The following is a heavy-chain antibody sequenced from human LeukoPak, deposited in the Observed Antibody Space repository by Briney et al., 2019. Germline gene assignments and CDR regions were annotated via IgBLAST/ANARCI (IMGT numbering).Heavy chain of an antibody. CDR1: GFTFSSYG. CDR2: IWYDGSNK. D-gene: IGHD4-17*01. V-gene: IGHV3-33*01. J-gene: IGHJ4*02. Sequence: SGGSLRLSCAASGFTFSSYGMHWVRQAPGRGLERGAVIWYDGSNKYYADYMKGRFTISRDNSKNTLYLQMNSLRAKDTAVYYCARGTTVTTRDYFDYWGQGTLVAVSS. CDR3: ARGTTVTTRDYFDY.